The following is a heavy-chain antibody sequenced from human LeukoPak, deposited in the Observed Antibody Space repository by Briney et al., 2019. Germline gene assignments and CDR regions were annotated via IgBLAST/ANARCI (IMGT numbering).Heavy chain of an antibody. Sequence: ASVKVSCKASGYTFTSYDINWVRQATGQGLEWMGWMNPNSGNTGYAQKFQGRVTITADKSTSTAYMELSSLRSEDTAVYYCARDVGYSSSSSPRDYWGQGTLVTVSS. D-gene: IGHD6-6*01. V-gene: IGHV1-8*01. J-gene: IGHJ4*02. CDR3: ARDVGYSSSSSPRDY. CDR2: MNPNSGNT. CDR1: GYTFTSYD.